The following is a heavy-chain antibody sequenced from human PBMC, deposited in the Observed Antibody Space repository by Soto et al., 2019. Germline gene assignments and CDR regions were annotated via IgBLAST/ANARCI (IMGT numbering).Heavy chain of an antibody. CDR1: GFTFSDYY. CDR3: ARDRFASSWSYFDY. Sequence: GGSLRLSCAASGFTFSDYYMSWIRQAPGKGLEWVSYISSSSSYTNYADSVKGRFTISRDNSKNTLYLQMNSLRAEDTAVYYCARDRFASSWSYFDYWGQGTPVTVSS. D-gene: IGHD6-13*01. J-gene: IGHJ4*02. V-gene: IGHV3-11*06. CDR2: ISSSSSYT.